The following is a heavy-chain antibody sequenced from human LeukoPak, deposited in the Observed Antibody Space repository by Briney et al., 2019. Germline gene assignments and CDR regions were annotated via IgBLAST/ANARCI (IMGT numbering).Heavy chain of an antibody. Sequence: GRSLRLSCAASGFTFSSYGMHWVRXAPGKXLEWVAVIWYDGSNKYYADSVKGRFTISRDNSKNTLYLQMNSLRAEDTAVYYCARGGAPSMVRGVYYYGMDVWGQGTTVTVSS. CDR2: IWYDGSNK. D-gene: IGHD3-10*01. V-gene: IGHV3-33*01. CDR1: GFTFSSYG. J-gene: IGHJ6*02. CDR3: ARGGAPSMVRGVYYYGMDV.